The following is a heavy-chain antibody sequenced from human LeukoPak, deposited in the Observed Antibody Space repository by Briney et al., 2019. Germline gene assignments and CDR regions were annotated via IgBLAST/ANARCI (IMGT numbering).Heavy chain of an antibody. CDR3: ARGRSLSITMVRGVLGY. J-gene: IGHJ4*02. V-gene: IGHV1-2*02. CDR2: INPNSGGT. CDR1: GYTFTGYY. D-gene: IGHD3-10*01. Sequence: ASVKVSCKASGYTFTGYYMHWVRRAPGQGLEWMGWINPNSGGTNYAQKFQGRVTMTRDTSISTAYMELSRLRSDDTAVYYCARGRSLSITMVRGVLGYWGQGTLVTVSS.